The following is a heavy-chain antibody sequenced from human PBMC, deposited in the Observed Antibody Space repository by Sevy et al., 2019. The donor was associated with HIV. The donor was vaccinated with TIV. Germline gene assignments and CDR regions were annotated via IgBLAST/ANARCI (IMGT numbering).Heavy chain of an antibody. CDR1: GDSISSSNFY. CDR2: IYYGGST. D-gene: IGHD3-22*01. V-gene: IGHV4-39*01. J-gene: IGHJ4*02. Sequence: SETLSLTCTVSGDSISSSNFYWGWIRQPPGKGLEGMVSIYYGGSTYYNPSLKSRVTISVATSKDQFSLKLRSVTAADTAVYYCARLFDDSSGPPSDYWGQGTLVTVSS. CDR3: ARLFDDSSGPPSDY.